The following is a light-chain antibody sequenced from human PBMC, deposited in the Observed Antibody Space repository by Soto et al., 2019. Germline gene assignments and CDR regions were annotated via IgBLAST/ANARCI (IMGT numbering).Light chain of an antibody. CDR2: DVS. CDR1: SSDVGGYNY. Sequence: ALTQPASVSGSPGQSITISCTGTSSDVGGYNYVSWYQQHPGKAPKLMIYDVSNRPSGVSNRFSGSKFGNTASLTISGLQAEDEADYYCSSYTSSSTLGVFGTGTKVPS. V-gene: IGLV2-14*01. CDR3: SSYTSSSTLGV. J-gene: IGLJ1*01.